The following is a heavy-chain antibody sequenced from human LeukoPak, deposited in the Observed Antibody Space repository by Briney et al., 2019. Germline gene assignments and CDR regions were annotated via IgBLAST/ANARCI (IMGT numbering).Heavy chain of an antibody. CDR2: ISSSSSYI. Sequence: GGSLRLSCAASGFTFSSYSMNWVRRAPGKGLEWVSSISSSSSYIYYADSVKGRFTISRDNAKNSLYLQMNSLRAEDTAVYYCARAPADSSSWSDYWGQGTLVTVSS. J-gene: IGHJ4*02. V-gene: IGHV3-21*01. CDR3: ARAPADSSSWSDY. D-gene: IGHD6-13*01. CDR1: GFTFSSYS.